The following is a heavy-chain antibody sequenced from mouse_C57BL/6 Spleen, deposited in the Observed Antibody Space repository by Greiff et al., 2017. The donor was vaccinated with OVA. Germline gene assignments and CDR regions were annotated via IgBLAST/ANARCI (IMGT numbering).Heavy chain of an antibody. J-gene: IGHJ2*01. CDR2: SRNKANDYTT. CDR3: ARDADWGGDY. D-gene: IGHD4-1*01. CDR1: GFTFSDFY. Sequence: EVHLVESGGGLVQSGRSLRLSCATSGFTFSDFYMEWVRQAPGKGLEWIAASRNKANDYTTEYSASVKGRFIVSRDTSQSILYLQMNALRAEDTAIYYCARDADWGGDYWGQGTTLTVSS. V-gene: IGHV7-1*01.